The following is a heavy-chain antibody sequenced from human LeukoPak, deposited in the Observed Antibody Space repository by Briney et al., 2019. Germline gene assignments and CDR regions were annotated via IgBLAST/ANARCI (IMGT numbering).Heavy chain of an antibody. CDR1: GYTFTIYG. J-gene: IGHJ4*02. CDR2: ISAYNGNT. V-gene: IGHV1-18*01. CDR3: ARDPPLEPYIDY. D-gene: IGHD1-14*01. Sequence: ASVTVSFKSSGYTFTIYGISWVRQAPGQGLEWMGWISAYNGNTNYAQKLQGRVTMTTDTSTSTAYMELRSLRSDDTAVYYCARDPPLEPYIDYWGQGTLVTVSS.